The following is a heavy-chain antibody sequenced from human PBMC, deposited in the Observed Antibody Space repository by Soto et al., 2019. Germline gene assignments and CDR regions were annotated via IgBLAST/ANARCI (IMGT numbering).Heavy chain of an antibody. J-gene: IGHJ4*02. CDR1: GGSISSSSYY. D-gene: IGHD2-2*01. V-gene: IGHV4-39*01. CDR3: ARGDMVVVPAAIGFFAY. CDR2: IYYSGST. Sequence: QLQLQESGPGLVKPSETLSLTCTVSGGSISSSSYYWGWIRQPPGKGLEWIGSIYYSGSTYYNPSLKSRVTISVDTSKTQCALKLISVTEADTSVYYCARGDMVVVPAAIGFFAYWGQVTLVTVSS.